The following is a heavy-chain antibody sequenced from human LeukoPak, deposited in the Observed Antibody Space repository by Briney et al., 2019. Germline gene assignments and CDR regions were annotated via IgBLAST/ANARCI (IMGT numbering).Heavy chain of an antibody. CDR2: INPAGSET. D-gene: IGHD2-15*01. CDR1: GFTFSSYW. CDR3: ARFGYVAAVDV. J-gene: IGHJ4*02. Sequence: GGSLRLSCAASGFTFSSYWMSWVRQAPGTGLEWVANINPAGSETYYVDPVRGRFSISRDNAKNLVYLQMNSLRAEDTAVYHCARFGYVAAVDVWGQGTPVTVSS. V-gene: IGHV3-7*01.